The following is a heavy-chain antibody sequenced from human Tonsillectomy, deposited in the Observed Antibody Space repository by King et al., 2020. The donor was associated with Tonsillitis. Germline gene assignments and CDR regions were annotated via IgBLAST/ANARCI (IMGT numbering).Heavy chain of an antibody. CDR2: INPNSGGT. Sequence: EQLVQSGAEVKKPGASVKVSCKASGYTFTGYYMHWVRQAPGQGLEWMGWINPNSGGTNYAQKFQGRVTMTRDTSISTAYMELSRLRSDDTAVYYCARGPPRFSITMIDHPDDYWGQGTLVTVSS. V-gene: IGHV1-2*02. J-gene: IGHJ4*02. CDR3: ARGPPRFSITMIDHPDDY. CDR1: GYTFTGYY. D-gene: IGHD3-22*01.